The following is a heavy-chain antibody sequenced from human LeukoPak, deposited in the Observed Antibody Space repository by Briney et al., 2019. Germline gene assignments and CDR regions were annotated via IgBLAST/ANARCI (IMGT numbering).Heavy chain of an antibody. V-gene: IGHV3-23*01. Sequence: QSGGSLRLSCAASGFTFSNYGMYWVRQSPGKGLEWVSGISVSGGTTYYADPVKGRFTISRDNSKNTMSLQMNSLRAEDTALYYCARVMRGSWLLRYTNLDYWGQGTLVTVSS. CDR1: GFTFSNYG. CDR2: ISVSGGTT. J-gene: IGHJ4*02. CDR3: ARVMRGSWLLRYTNLDY. D-gene: IGHD2-15*01.